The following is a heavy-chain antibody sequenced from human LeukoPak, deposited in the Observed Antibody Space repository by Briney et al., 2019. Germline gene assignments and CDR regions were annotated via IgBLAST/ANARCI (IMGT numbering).Heavy chain of an antibody. CDR2: IGSSGAIR. J-gene: IGHJ4*02. D-gene: IGHD6-19*01. V-gene: IGHV3-48*03. Sequence: PGGSLRLSCAVSGFPFSFYEMNWVRQAPGKGLEWVSNIGSSGAIRHYADSVKGRFSISRDNAENSLFLQMNSLRVEDTGIYYCALLAVASDFDYWGQRAVVTVSS. CDR1: GFPFSFYE. CDR3: ALLAVASDFDY.